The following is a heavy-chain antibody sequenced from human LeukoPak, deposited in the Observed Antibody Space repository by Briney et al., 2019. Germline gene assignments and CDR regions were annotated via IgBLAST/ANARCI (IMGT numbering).Heavy chain of an antibody. Sequence: SETLSLTCTVSGGSISSYYWSWIRQPPGKGVEWIGYIYYSGSTNYNPSLKSRVTISVDTSKNQFSLKLSSVTAADTAVYYCARSIDETDNWFDPWGQGTLVTASS. CDR2: IYYSGST. V-gene: IGHV4-59*01. CDR3: ARSIDETDNWFDP. CDR1: GGSISSYY. D-gene: IGHD2/OR15-2a*01. J-gene: IGHJ5*02.